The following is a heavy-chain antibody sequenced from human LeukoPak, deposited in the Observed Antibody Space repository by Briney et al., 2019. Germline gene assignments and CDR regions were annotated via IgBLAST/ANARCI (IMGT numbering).Heavy chain of an antibody. J-gene: IGHJ1*01. V-gene: IGHV3-30*02. D-gene: IGHD3-16*01. Sequence: GGSLRLSCAASGFSFRSYGMHWVRRAPGKGLEWLSFIQYDGSDKYYAESVKGRLTISRDNSKNTLYLQMNSLRPEDTAVYYCAKWGVGSKYVLQYWGQGTLVTVSS. CDR1: GFSFRSYG. CDR3: AKWGVGSKYVLQY. CDR2: IQYDGSDK.